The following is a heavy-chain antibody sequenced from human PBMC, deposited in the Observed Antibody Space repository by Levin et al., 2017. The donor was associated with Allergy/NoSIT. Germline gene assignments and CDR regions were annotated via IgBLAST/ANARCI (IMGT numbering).Heavy chain of an antibody. CDR1: GYRFSTYW. V-gene: IGHV5-10-1*01. Sequence: GASVKVSCKGFGYRFSTYWISWVRQMPGKGLEWMGKIDPSDSQTNYSPSFQGHVTISVDKSISTAYLQWSSLKASDTAIYYCARRGGQSLREFDYWGQGTLVTVSS. J-gene: IGHJ4*02. CDR3: ARRGGQSLREFDY. D-gene: IGHD3-10*01. CDR2: IDPSDSQT.